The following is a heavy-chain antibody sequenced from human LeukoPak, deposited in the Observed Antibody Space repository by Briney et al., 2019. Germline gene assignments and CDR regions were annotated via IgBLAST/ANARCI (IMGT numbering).Heavy chain of an antibody. CDR1: GGSISSSSYY. V-gene: IGHV4-39*07. CDR3: ARRGGGYNLYYFDY. D-gene: IGHD5-24*01. Sequence: PSETLSLTCTVSGGSISSSSYYWGWIGQPPGKGLGWIGSIYYSGSTYYNPSLKSRVTISVDTSKNQFSLKLSSVTAADTAVYYCARRGGGYNLYYFDYWGQGTLVTVSS. CDR2: IYYSGST. J-gene: IGHJ4*02.